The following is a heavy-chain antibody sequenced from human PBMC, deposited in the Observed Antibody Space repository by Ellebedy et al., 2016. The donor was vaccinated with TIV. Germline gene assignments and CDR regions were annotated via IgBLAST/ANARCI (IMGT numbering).Heavy chain of an antibody. CDR2: TYYRSKWYN. CDR1: GDSVSSIRGA. CDR3: ARSRNGYGPPLDY. D-gene: IGHD1-1*01. V-gene: IGHV6-1*01. Sequence: SQTLSLTCAISGDSVSSIRGAWNWIRQSPSGGLEWLGRTYYRSKWYNEYAVSVQSRITINPDTSKNQFFLQLTSVTPEDTAFYYCARSRNGYGPPLDYWGQGTLVTVSS. J-gene: IGHJ4*02.